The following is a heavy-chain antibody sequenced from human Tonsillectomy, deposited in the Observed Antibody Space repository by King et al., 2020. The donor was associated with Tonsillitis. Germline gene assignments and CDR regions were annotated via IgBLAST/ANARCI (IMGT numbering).Heavy chain of an antibody. V-gene: IGHV4-39*07. CDR2: VYYSGSA. Sequence: QLQESGPGLVKPSETLSLTCTVSGGSISSVSYYWGWIRQPPGKGLEWIGSVYYSGSAYYNPSLKSRVTISVDTSKNQFSLKLSSVTAADTAVYYCARVWFGELFAIDYWGQGPLVTVSS. CDR3: ARVWFGELFAIDY. CDR1: GGSISSVSYY. D-gene: IGHD3-10*01. J-gene: IGHJ4*02.